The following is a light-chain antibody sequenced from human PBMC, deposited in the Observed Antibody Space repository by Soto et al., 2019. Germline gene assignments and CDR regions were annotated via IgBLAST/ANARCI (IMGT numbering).Light chain of an antibody. J-gene: IGKJ4*01. CDR1: QNVSSN. CDR2: GAS. Sequence: EIVMTQSPATLSVSPGERATLSCRASQNVSSNFGWYQQKRGHGPSLLIYGASTRASGIPARFSGRGSATEFSLNLSSLQSEDSAVYCCHQYNKRPRTFGAGTKVEIK. CDR3: HQYNKRPRT. V-gene: IGKV3-15*01.